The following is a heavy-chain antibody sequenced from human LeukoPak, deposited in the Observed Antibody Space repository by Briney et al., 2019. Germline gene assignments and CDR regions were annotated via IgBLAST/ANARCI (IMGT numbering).Heavy chain of an antibody. CDR2: IIPIFGTA. CDR3: ARQMVIGSSDDAFDI. V-gene: IGHV1-69*05. Sequence: SVKVSCKASGGTFSSYAISWVRQAPGQGLEWMGGIIPIFGTANYAQKFQGRVTITRNTSISTAYMELSSLTSEDTAAYYCARQMVIGSSDDAFDIWGQGTMVTVSS. CDR1: GGTFSSYA. D-gene: IGHD6-6*01. J-gene: IGHJ3*02.